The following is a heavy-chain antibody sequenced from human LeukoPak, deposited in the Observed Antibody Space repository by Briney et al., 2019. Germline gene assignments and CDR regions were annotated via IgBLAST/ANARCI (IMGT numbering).Heavy chain of an antibody. CDR2: ISSSSAYI. CDR3: ARASGDTVDTTTMGSY. CDR1: GFTFSTYS. V-gene: IGHV3-21*01. J-gene: IGHJ4*02. Sequence: GGSLRLSCAASGFTFSTYSVNWVRQAPGKGLEWVSSISSSSAYIYYADSVKGRFTISRDNAKNSLYLQMNSLRAEDTAVYYCARASGDTVDTTTMGSYWGQGTLVTVSS. D-gene: IGHD5-18*01.